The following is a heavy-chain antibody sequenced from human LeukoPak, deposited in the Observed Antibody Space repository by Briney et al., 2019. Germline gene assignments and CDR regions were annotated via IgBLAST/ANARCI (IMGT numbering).Heavy chain of an antibody. D-gene: IGHD4-23*01. V-gene: IGHV4-4*07. CDR3: ARGGNRYFDY. J-gene: IGHJ4*02. CDR2: NYTSEST. CDR1: GGSISSYY. Sequence: SETLSLTCTVSGGSISSYYWSWIRQPAGKGLEWIGRNYTSESTNYNPSLKSRVTMSVDTSKNQFSLKLGSVTAADTAVYYCARGGNRYFDYWGQGTLVTVSS.